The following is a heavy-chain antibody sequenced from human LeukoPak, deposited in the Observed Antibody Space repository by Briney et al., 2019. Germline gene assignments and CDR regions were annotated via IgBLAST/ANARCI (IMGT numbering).Heavy chain of an antibody. CDR3: ARHNAPDSEADAFDI. CDR1: GFNFDQYG. D-gene: IGHD3-22*01. J-gene: IGHJ3*02. V-gene: IGHV3-20*04. Sequence: GGSLSLSCAASGFNFDQYGMSWVRQAPGKGLEWVSAITWNGGGTGYGDSVKGRFTISRDNAQNSLFLHMANLIADDTALYYCARHNAPDSEADAFDIWGRGTMVTVSS. CDR2: ITWNGGGT.